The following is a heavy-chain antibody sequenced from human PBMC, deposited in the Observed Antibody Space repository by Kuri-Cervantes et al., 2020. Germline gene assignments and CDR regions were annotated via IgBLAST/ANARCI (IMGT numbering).Heavy chain of an antibody. CDR1: GFTFDDYA. D-gene: IGHD6-19*01. V-gene: IGHV3-9*01. Sequence: GGSLRLSCAASGFTFDDYAMHWVRQAPGKGLEWVSGISWNSGSIGYADSVKGRFTISRDNAKSSLYLQMNSLRAEDTALYYCAKESQEASIAVAGPLDYWGQGTLVTVPS. CDR2: ISWNSGSI. CDR3: AKESQEASIAVAGPLDY. J-gene: IGHJ4*02.